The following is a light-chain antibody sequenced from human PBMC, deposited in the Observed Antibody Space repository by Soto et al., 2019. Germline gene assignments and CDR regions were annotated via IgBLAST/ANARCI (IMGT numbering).Light chain of an antibody. CDR1: ESVASNY. CDR3: QQYGSSPRT. J-gene: IGKJ1*01. CDR2: AAS. Sequence: EIVLTQSPGTLSLSPGEGATLSCRASESVASNYLAWYQQRPGQAPRLLIYAASSRATGIPDRISGSGSGTDFTLTISRLEPEDFAVYYCQQYGSSPRTFGQGTKVDI. V-gene: IGKV3-20*01.